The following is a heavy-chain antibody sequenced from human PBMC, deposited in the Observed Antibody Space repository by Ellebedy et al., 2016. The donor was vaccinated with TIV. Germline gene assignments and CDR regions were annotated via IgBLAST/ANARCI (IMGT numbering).Heavy chain of an antibody. CDR2: IFIDSTT. V-gene: IGHV3-66*01. J-gene: IGHJ3*02. CDR1: ELTVTSNY. Sequence: GESLKISCAASELTVTSNYMSWVRQAPGKGLEWVSVIFIDSTTYYADSVKGRFTISRDNYKNTLYIQMNSLRAEDTAVYCCARETFNDVDLKVWGVFDIWGQGTMVTVSS. D-gene: IGHD1-1*01. CDR3: ARETFNDVDLKVWGVFDI.